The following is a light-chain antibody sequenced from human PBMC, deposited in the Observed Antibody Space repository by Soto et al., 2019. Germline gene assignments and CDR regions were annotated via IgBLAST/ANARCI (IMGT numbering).Light chain of an antibody. CDR3: SSYTSSSTPYVL. J-gene: IGLJ2*01. CDR1: SSDVGGYNY. CDR2: EVS. Sequence: QSVLTQPASVSGSPGQSITISCTGTSSDVGGYNYVSWYQQHPGKAPKLMIYEVSNRPSGVSNRFSGSKSGNTASLTISGLQAEDEADYYCSSYTSSSTPYVLFGGGTKVTVL. V-gene: IGLV2-14*01.